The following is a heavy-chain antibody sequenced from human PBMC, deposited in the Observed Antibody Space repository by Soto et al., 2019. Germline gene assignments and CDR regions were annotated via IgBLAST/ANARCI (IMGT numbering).Heavy chain of an antibody. CDR2: TYYAGNT. Sequence: TLPLTAPVSRGSLTGYYWSCIRQPTGRSLEWIGYTYYAGNTLYTPSLNSRVTISVDTSKNQFSLKLTSVTAADTAVYYCARHDAFPKLKNGMGVWGQGTMVA. D-gene: IGHD2-15*01. V-gene: IGHV4-59*07. CDR1: RGSLTGYY. J-gene: IGHJ6*02. CDR3: ARHDAFPKLKNGMGV.